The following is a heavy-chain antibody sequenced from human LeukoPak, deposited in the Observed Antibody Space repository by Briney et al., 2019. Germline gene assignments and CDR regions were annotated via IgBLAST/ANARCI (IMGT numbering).Heavy chain of an antibody. J-gene: IGHJ4*02. CDR1: QFTFRSFD. Sequence: GGSLRLSCAASQFTFRSFDMNWVRQAPGKGLEWVAHISTGSSTKYYADSVKGRFTISRDDAKNSVYLQMNSLRADDTAVCYCARAFDYWGQGTLVTVAS. V-gene: IGHV3-48*01. CDR3: ARAFDY. CDR2: ISTGSSTK.